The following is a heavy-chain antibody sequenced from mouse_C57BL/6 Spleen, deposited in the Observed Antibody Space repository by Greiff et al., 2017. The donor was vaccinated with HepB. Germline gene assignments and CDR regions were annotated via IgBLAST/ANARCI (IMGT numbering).Heavy chain of an antibody. D-gene: IGHD3-1*01. J-gene: IGHJ2*01. CDR3: AKVGEDYFDY. Sequence: QVQLQQPGAELVKPGASVKLSCKASGYTFTSYWMHWVKQRPGQGLEWIGMIHPNSGSTNYNEKFKSKATMTVDKSSSTAYMQLSSLTSEDSAVYYCAKVGEDYFDYWGQGTTLTVSS. V-gene: IGHV1-64*01. CDR1: GYTFTSYW. CDR2: IHPNSGST.